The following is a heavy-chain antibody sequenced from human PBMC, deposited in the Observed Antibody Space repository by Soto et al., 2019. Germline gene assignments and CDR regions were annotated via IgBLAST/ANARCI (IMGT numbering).Heavy chain of an antibody. CDR3: AGVVVAATPVFWFDP. V-gene: IGHV4-30-4*01. J-gene: IGHJ5*02. CDR2: IFYSGTT. Sequence: SETLSLTCTVSGASISSGNFYWTWIRQPPGKGLEWIGYIFYSGTTYYNPSLQSRATISVDTSKNQFSLKLSSVTAADTAVYYCAGVVVAATPVFWFDPWGQGTLVTVSS. D-gene: IGHD2-15*01. CDR1: GASISSGNFY.